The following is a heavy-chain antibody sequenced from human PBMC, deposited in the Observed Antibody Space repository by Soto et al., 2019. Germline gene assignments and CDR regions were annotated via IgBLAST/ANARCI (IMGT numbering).Heavy chain of an antibody. V-gene: IGHV1-46*01. Sequence: ASVKVSCKASGYTFTAYFMHWVRQAPGQGLEWIGIINPSGGSTNYAQKFQGRVAMTWDTSTSTVYMDLSSLRSDDTAVYYCARAPFSSSSLFFDYWGQGTLVTVSS. CDR1: GYTFTAYF. D-gene: IGHD6-6*01. CDR3: ARAPFSSSSLFFDY. J-gene: IGHJ4*02. CDR2: INPSGGST.